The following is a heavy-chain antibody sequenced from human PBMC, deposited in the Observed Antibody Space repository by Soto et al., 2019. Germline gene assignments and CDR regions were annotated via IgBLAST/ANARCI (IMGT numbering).Heavy chain of an antibody. D-gene: IGHD3-16*01. Sequence: SETLSLTCTVSGGSISSSSYYWGWIRQPPGKGLAWIGSIYYSGSTYYNPSLKSRVTISVDTSKNQFSLKLSSVTAADTAVYYCARHVRLGDAFDIWGQGTMVTVSS. CDR1: GGSISSSSYY. CDR2: IYYSGST. V-gene: IGHV4-39*01. CDR3: ARHVRLGDAFDI. J-gene: IGHJ3*02.